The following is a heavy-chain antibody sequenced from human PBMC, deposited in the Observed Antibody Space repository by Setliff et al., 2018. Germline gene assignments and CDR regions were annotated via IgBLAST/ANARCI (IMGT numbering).Heavy chain of an antibody. J-gene: IGHJ4*02. D-gene: IGHD6-13*01. CDR2: INPNSGGT. CDR1: GYIFTDYY. CDR3: ARGGIAAAGTPPSTENFDY. Sequence: GASVKVSCKASGYIFTDYYMHWVRQAPGQELGWMGRINPNSGGTNYAQKFQGRVTMTRDTSISTAYTELSSLRSEDTAVYYCARGGIAAAGTPPSTENFDYWGQGTLVTVSS. V-gene: IGHV1-2*06.